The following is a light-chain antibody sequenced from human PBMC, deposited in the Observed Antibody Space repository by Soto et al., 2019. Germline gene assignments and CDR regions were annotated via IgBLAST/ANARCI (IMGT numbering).Light chain of an antibody. CDR2: AAS. J-gene: IGKJ4*01. CDR1: QGISNY. V-gene: IGKV1-27*01. Sequence: DIQMTQXPSSLSASVGDRVTMTCRASQGISNYLAWYQQKPGKVPKLLIYAASTLQSGVPSRFSGXXXGTXXTXTISSLQPEDVATYYCQKYNSAPLTFGGGTKVEIK. CDR3: QKYNSAPLT.